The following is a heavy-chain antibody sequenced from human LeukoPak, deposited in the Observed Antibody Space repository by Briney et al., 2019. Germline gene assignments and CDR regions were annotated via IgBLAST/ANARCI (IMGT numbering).Heavy chain of an antibody. Sequence: PGGSLRLSCAASGFTFSSSWMTWVRQAPGKGLEWVASIREDGSEKTSVDSVKGRFTISRDNAKNSLYLQMNSLRAEDTALYYCARDGGLYYFDYWGQGTLVTVSS. V-gene: IGHV3-7*03. J-gene: IGHJ4*02. CDR3: ARDGGLYYFDY. CDR2: IREDGSEK. CDR1: GFTFSSSW. D-gene: IGHD4-23*01.